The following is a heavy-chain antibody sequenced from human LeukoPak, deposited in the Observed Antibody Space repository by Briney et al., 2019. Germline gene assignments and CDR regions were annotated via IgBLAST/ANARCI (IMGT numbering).Heavy chain of an antibody. D-gene: IGHD2-21*01. CDR2: ISAYNGNT. J-gene: IGHJ6*02. CDR1: GYTFTSYG. V-gene: IGHV1-18*01. Sequence: ASVKVSCKASGYTFTSYGISWVRQAPGQGLEWMGWISAYNGNTNYAQKLQGRVTMTTDTSTSTAYMELRSLRSDDTAVYYCARGRVIYGYYYYYGMDVWGQGTTVTVSS. CDR3: ARGRVIYGYYYYYGMDV.